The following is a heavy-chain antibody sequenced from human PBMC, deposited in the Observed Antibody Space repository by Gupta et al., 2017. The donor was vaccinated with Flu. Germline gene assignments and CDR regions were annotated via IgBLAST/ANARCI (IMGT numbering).Heavy chain of an antibody. Sequence: EVQLLESGGGLVQPGGSLRLSCAASGFTSSRYAMGWVRQAPGKELEWVSSIDSSGYYTYYADSVKGRYTISRDNSRNTLFLQVSDLTAEDTAIYYCAKGSSGGRPYYFDYWGQGALVTVSS. D-gene: IGHD3-22*01. CDR1: GFTSSRYA. CDR3: AKGSSGGRPYYFDY. CDR2: IDSSGYYT. V-gene: IGHV3-23*01. J-gene: IGHJ4*02.